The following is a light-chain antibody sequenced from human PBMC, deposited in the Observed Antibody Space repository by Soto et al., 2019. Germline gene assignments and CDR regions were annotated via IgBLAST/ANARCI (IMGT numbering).Light chain of an antibody. CDR3: QQYNSYSYT. CDR2: KAS. Sequence: DIQMTQSPTTLSASVGDRVTITCRASQSISSYLAWYQQKPGKAPKLLIYKASSLESGVPSRFSGSASGTEFTLTISSLQPVDFATYYCQQYNSYSYTFGQGTKLEIK. CDR1: QSISSY. V-gene: IGKV1-5*03. J-gene: IGKJ2*01.